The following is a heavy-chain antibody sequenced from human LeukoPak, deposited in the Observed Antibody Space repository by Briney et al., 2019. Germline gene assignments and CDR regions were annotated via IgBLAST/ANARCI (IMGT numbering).Heavy chain of an antibody. D-gene: IGHD3-10*01. V-gene: IGHV4-59*12. J-gene: IGHJ5*02. Sequence: SETLSLTCTVSGGSISSYYWSWIRQPPGKGLEWIGYIYYSGSTNYNPSLKSRVTISVDTSKNQFSLKLSSVTAADTAVYYCARMQSGGNWFDPWGQGTLVTVSS. CDR1: GGSISSYY. CDR3: ARMQSGGNWFDP. CDR2: IYYSGST.